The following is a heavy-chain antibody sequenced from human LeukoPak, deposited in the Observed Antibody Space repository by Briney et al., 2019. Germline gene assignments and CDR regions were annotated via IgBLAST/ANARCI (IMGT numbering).Heavy chain of an antibody. CDR2: IKPNSGDT. Sequence: ASVKVSCKASGYTFTGYYIHWVRQAPGQGLEWMGLIKPNSGDTKYAQKFQGRVTMTRDTPITTAYMELSSLRSDDTALYYCVRDRPHNWFDPWGQGTLVTVSS. J-gene: IGHJ5*02. V-gene: IGHV1-2*02. CDR3: VRDRPHNWFDP. CDR1: GYTFTGYY.